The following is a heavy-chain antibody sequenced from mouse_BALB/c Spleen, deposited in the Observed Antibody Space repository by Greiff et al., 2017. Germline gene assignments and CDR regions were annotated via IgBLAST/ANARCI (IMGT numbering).Heavy chain of an antibody. CDR2: ISSGSSTI. Sequence: EVQVVESGGGLVQPGGSRKLSCAASGFTFSSFGMHWVRQAPEKGLEWVAYISSGSSTIYYADTVKGRFTISRDNPKNTLFLQMTSLRSEDTAMYYCARSGAYYYGSRYYFDYWGQGTTLTVSS. D-gene: IGHD1-1*01. CDR3: ARSGAYYYGSRYYFDY. J-gene: IGHJ2*01. CDR1: GFTFSSFG. V-gene: IGHV5-17*02.